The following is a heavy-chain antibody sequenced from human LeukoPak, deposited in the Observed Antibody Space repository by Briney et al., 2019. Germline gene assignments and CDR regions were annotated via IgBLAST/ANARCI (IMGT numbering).Heavy chain of an antibody. CDR2: IASGGSST. J-gene: IGHJ4*02. Sequence: GGSLRLSCAASGFTFSSYWMNWVRQAPGKGLVWVSRIASGGSSTAYADSVKGRFSISRDNAKNTLYLQMNSLRVEDTAVYYCARGRPHGNDYWGQGTLVTVSS. D-gene: IGHD4-23*01. V-gene: IGHV3-74*01. CDR3: ARGRPHGNDY. CDR1: GFTFSSYW.